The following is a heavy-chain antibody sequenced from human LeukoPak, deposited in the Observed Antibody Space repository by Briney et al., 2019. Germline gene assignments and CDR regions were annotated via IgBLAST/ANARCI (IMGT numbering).Heavy chain of an antibody. V-gene: IGHV3-30*18. CDR2: ISYEGSNK. J-gene: IGHJ4*02. D-gene: IGHD6-13*01. CDR1: GFSFSSYG. Sequence: GGSLRLSCAASGFSFSSYGMHWVRQAPGKGLEWVAVISYEGSNKYYADSVKGRFTISRDNSKNTLYLQMNSLRAEDTAVYYCAKDRGAAAGTPKYYFDYWGQGTLVTVSS. CDR3: AKDRGAAAGTPKYYFDY.